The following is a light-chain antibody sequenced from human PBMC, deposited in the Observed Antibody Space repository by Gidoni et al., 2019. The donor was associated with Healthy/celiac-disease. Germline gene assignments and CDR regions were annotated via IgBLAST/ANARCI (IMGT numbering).Light chain of an antibody. V-gene: IGKV1-27*01. CDR1: QGISNY. CDR2: AAS. Sequence: DIQMTQSPSALSASVGDRVTITCRASQGISNYLAWYQQKPGKVPKLLIYAASTLQSGVPSRFSGSGSGTDFTLTISSLQPEDVATYYCQKYNSAPQLTFGGGTKVEIK. J-gene: IGKJ4*01. CDR3: QKYNSAPQLT.